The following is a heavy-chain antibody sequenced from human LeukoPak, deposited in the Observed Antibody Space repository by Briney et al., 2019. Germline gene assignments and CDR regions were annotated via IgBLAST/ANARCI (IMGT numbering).Heavy chain of an antibody. D-gene: IGHD4-17*01. V-gene: IGHV3-30*04. J-gene: IGHJ6*03. CDR2: MSADENTK. Sequence: GRSLRLSCAASGFTFSKYTMHWVRQAPGKGLEWVAVMSADENTKFYADSVKGRFTISRDNSKNTVYLEMNSLRAEDTAMYYCATGDNDYERPFYYYTGVWGKGTTVTVSS. CDR3: ATGDNDYERPFYYYTGV. CDR1: GFTFSKYT.